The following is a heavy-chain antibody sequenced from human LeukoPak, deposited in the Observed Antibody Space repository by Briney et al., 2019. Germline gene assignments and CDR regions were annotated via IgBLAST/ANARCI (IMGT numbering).Heavy chain of an antibody. D-gene: IGHD4-17*01. CDR1: GYPFSDYY. Sequence: ASVKVSCKAFGYPFSDYYIHWVRQAPGQGLEWMGWINPRSGDADYALNFQGRVTLTRDTSISTTYMELSSLRSDDTAVYFCARDVGDYRGYRCFDIWGRGTLVTVSS. CDR3: ARDVGDYRGYRCFDI. CDR2: INPRSGDA. V-gene: IGHV1-2*02. J-gene: IGHJ2*01.